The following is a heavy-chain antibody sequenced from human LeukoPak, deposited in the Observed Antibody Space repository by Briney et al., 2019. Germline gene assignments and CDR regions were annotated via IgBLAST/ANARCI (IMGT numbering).Heavy chain of an antibody. D-gene: IGHD2-15*01. CDR2: VNPGGSVQ. V-gene: IGHV3-7*01. Sequence: LPGGSLRLSCIASGVAIGSSWMSWVRQSPGKRLEWVANVNPGGSVQNYVDSVTGRFTISRDNAKNSFYLQMNNLRADDTAVYYCATTFPYCSEDNCALGGQGTLVTVSS. CDR3: ATTFPYCSEDNCAL. CDR1: GVAIGSSW. J-gene: IGHJ1*01.